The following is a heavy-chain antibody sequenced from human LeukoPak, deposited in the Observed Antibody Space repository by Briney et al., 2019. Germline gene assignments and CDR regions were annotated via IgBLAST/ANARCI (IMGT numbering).Heavy chain of an antibody. V-gene: IGHV3-74*01. J-gene: IGHJ4*02. D-gene: IGHD1-26*01. CDR1: GFTFSSYW. Sequence: PGGSLRLSCAASGFTFSSYWMHWVRQAPGKGLVWVSRINSDGSSTSYADSVKGRFTISRDNAKNTLYLQMNSLRAEDTAVYYCARGYGVGATPPHYWGQGTLVTVSS. CDR3: ARGYGVGATPPHY. CDR2: INSDGSST.